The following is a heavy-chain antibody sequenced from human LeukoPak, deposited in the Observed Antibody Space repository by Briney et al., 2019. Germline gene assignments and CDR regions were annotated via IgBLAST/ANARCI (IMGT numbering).Heavy chain of an antibody. J-gene: IGHJ3*02. Sequence: GGSLRLSCAASRFTFTSYAMSWVRQAPGKGLEWVANIKQDGSEKYYVDSVKGRFTISRDNAKNSLYLQMNSLRAEDTAVYYCARAKRNGFDIWGQGTMVTVSS. CDR2: IKQDGSEK. CDR1: RFTFTSYA. V-gene: IGHV3-7*04. CDR3: ARAKRNGFDI.